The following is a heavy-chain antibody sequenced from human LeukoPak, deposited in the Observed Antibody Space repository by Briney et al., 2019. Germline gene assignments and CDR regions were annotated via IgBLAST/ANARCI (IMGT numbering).Heavy chain of an antibody. CDR2: ISGSGGST. J-gene: IGHJ6*03. CDR3: ARATFWSGYQRDSWYMDV. V-gene: IGHV3-23*01. CDR1: GFTFSSYA. Sequence: PGGSLRLSCAASGFTFSSYAMSWVRQAPGKGLEWVSAISGSGGSTYYADSVKGRLIISRDNSKNTLYLQMNSLRAEDTAVYYCARATFWSGYQRDSWYMDVWGKGTPVTVSS. D-gene: IGHD3-3*01.